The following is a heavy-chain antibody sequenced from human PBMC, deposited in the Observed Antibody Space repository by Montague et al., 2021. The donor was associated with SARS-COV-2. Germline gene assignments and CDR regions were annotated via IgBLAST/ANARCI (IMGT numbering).Heavy chain of an antibody. Sequence: SLRLSCAASGFTFDDYAMHWVRQAPGKGLEWVSGISWNSGSIGYADSVKGRFTISRDNAKSSLYLQMNSLRAEDMALYYCAKLPSRDGYNLRDYWGQGTLVTVSS. CDR3: AKLPSRDGYNLRDY. CDR1: GFTFDDYA. J-gene: IGHJ4*02. D-gene: IGHD5-24*01. V-gene: IGHV3-9*03. CDR2: ISWNSGSI.